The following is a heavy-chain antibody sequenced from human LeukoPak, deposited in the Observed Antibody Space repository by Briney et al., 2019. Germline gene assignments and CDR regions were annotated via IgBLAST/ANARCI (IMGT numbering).Heavy chain of an antibody. D-gene: IGHD5-24*01. CDR2: ISYDGSNK. CDR3: ARRDGYNYGGGFDY. J-gene: IGHJ4*02. Sequence: GGSLRLSCAASGFTFSSYAMSWVRQAPGKGLEWVAVISYDGSNKYYADSVKGRFTISRDNSKNTLYMQMNSLRAEDTAVYYCARRDGYNYGGGFDYWGQGTLVTVSS. CDR1: GFTFSSYA. V-gene: IGHV3-30-3*01.